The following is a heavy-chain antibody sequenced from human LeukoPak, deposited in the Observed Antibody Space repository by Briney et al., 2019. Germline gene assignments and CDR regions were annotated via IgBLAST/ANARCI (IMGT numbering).Heavy chain of an antibody. J-gene: IGHJ4*02. Sequence: GGSLRLSCAASGFTFNIYAMSWVRQAPGKGLEWVSAISGRGGSTYYADSVKGRFITSRDNSKNTLFLQMNSLRAEDTAVYYCAKDAVYDDSSGYFDYWGQGTLVTVSS. V-gene: IGHV3-23*01. CDR1: GFTFNIYA. CDR2: ISGRGGST. CDR3: AKDAVYDDSSGYFDY. D-gene: IGHD3-22*01.